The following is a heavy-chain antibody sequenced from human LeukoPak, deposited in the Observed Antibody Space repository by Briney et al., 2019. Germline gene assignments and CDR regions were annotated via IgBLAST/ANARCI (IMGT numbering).Heavy chain of an antibody. CDR3: AREGYDSSGYYYVGDY. V-gene: IGHV3-23*01. J-gene: IGHJ4*02. CDR2: ISTFGGST. CDR1: GFTFSNYA. D-gene: IGHD3-22*01. Sequence: PGGSLRLSCAASGFTFSNYAMTWVRQAPGKGLEWVSSISTFGGSTYYADSVKGRFTISRDNSKNTLYLQMNSLRAEDTAVYYCAREGYDSSGYYYVGDYWGQGTLVTVSS.